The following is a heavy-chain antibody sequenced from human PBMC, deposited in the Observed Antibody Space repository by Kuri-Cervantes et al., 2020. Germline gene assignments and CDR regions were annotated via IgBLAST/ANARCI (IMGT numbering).Heavy chain of an antibody. CDR2: INSDGSST. D-gene: IGHD3-10*01. CDR3: ARGGDAFDD. V-gene: IGHV3-74*01. Sequence: GESLKISCAASGFTFSSYWMHWVRQAPGKGLVWVSRINSDGSSTSYADSVKGRFTISRDNSRNTLYLQMNSLRGEDTAVYYCARGGDAFDDWGQGTLVTVSS. CDR1: GFTFSSYW. J-gene: IGHJ4*02.